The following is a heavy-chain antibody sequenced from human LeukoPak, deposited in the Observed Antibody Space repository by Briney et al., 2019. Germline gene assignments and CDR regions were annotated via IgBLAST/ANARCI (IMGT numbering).Heavy chain of an antibody. D-gene: IGHD3-10*01. CDR3: ARSSWFGGRSEWRWSDP. J-gene: IGHJ5*02. Sequence: ASVKVSCKASGYTFSSYGISWVRQAPGQGLEWMGWVSGYTGNTNYAQNLQGRVTMTTDTSTSTAYMELRSLRSDDTALYYCARSSWFGGRSEWRWSDPWGQGTLVTVSS. CDR1: GYTFSSYG. CDR2: VSGYTGNT. V-gene: IGHV1-18*01.